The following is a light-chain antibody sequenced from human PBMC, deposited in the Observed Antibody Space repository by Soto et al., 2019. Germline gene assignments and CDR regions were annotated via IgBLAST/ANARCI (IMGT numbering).Light chain of an antibody. V-gene: IGLV1-44*01. J-gene: IGLJ2*01. CDR3: AAWDDSLNGVF. Sequence: QSVLTQPPSASGTPGQRVTISCSGSSSNIGSNLVNWYQQLPGMAPKLLVYSNNQRPSGVPDRFSGSKSGTSASLAISGLQSEDEADYYCAAWDDSLNGVFFGGGTKVTVL. CDR1: SSNIGSNL. CDR2: SNN.